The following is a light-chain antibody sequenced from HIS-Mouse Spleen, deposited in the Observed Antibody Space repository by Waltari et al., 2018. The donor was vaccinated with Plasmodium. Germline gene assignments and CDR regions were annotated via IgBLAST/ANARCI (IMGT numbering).Light chain of an antibody. Sequence: QSALTQPPSASGSPGQSVPISCTRPRSHVGGYNHASWYQQHPGKAPKLMIYEVSKRPSGVPDRFSGSKSGNTASLTVSGLQAEDEADYYCSSYAGSNNLVFGGGTKLTVL. V-gene: IGLV2-8*01. CDR1: RSHVGGYNH. J-gene: IGLJ2*01. CDR3: SSYAGSNNLV. CDR2: EVS.